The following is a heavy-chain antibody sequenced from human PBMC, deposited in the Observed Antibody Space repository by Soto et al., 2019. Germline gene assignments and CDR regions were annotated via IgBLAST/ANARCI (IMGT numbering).Heavy chain of an antibody. CDR3: DSSGGQSAINAFDF. J-gene: IGHJ3*01. V-gene: IGHV3-74*03. CDR2: INSDGSDT. CDR1: GFSFSSPW. D-gene: IGHD2-2*01. Sequence: DVQLVESGGGSAQPGGSLTLSCEASGFSFSSPWMHWVRQAPGRGLMWVSRINSDGSDTMYADSAKGRFTISRDNAKNTVTLQRNSLSAGDSGVYSCDSSGGQSAINAFDFWGQGAMVNFSS.